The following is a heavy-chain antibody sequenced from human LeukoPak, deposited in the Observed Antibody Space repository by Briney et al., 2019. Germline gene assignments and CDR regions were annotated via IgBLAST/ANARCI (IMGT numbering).Heavy chain of an antibody. CDR3: ARHLTGSSVCIEY. CDR2: IYTSGST. Sequence: PSETLSLTCTVPDGSISNYYWSWIRQPPGKGLEWIGYIYTSGSTNYNPSLKSRVTISVDTSKNQFSLKLSSVTAAGTAVYYCARHLTGSSVCIEYWGQGTLVTVSS. V-gene: IGHV4-4*09. CDR1: DGSISNYY. J-gene: IGHJ4*02. D-gene: IGHD2-8*02.